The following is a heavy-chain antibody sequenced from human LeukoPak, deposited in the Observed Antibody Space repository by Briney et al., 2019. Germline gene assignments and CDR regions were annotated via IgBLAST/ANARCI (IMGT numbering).Heavy chain of an antibody. V-gene: IGHV4-61*02. CDR3: ASGSGSYYHPVDY. CDR2: IFTSGST. J-gene: IGHJ4*02. CDR1: GGSLSSGSYY. Sequence: SQTLSLTCTVSGGSLSSGSYYWSWIRQPAGKGLEWIGRIFTSGSTNHNPSLKSRVTISVDTSKNQFSLKLSSVTAADTAMYYCASGSGSYYHPVDYWGQGTLVTVSS. D-gene: IGHD3-10*01.